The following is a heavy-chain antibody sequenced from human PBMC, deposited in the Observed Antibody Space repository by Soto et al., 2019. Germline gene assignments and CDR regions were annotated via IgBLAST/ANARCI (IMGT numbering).Heavy chain of an antibody. V-gene: IGHV1-2*04. CDR3: ARVTGEQWRNLDY. D-gene: IGHD6-19*01. CDR1: GYTFTGYY. CDR2: INPNSGGT. J-gene: IGHJ4*02. Sequence: QVQLVQSGAEVKKPGASVKVSCKASGYTFTGYYMHWVRQAPGQGLEWMGWINPNSGGTNYAQKFQGCVTMTRDTSISTAYMQLSRLRSDDTAVYYCARVTGEQWRNLDYWGQGTLVTVSS.